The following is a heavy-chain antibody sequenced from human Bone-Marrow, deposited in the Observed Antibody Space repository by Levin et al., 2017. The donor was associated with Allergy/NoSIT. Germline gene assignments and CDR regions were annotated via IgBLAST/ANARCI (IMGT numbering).Heavy chain of an antibody. CDR3: TRGGLLWFGELSSFDY. J-gene: IGHJ4*02. Sequence: QSGGSLRLSCTASGFTFGDYAMSWFRQAPGKGLEWVGFIRSKAYGGTTEYAASVKGRFTISRDDSKSIAYLQMNSLKTEDTAVYYCTRGGLLWFGELSSFDYWGQGTLVTVSS. CDR1: GFTFGDYA. D-gene: IGHD3-10*01. CDR2: IRSKAYGGTT. V-gene: IGHV3-49*03.